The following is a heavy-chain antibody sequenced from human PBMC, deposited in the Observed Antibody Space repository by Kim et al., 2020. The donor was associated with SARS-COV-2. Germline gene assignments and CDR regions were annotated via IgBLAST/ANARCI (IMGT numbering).Heavy chain of an antibody. CDR2: IDPSDSYT. J-gene: IGHJ4*02. D-gene: IGHD3-22*01. CDR1: GYSFTSYW. V-gene: IGHV5-10-1*01. CDR3: ASLGYYYDSSGGSFDY. Sequence: GESLKISCKGSGYSFTSYWISWVRQMPGKGLEWMGRIDPSDSYTNYSPSFQGHVTISADKSISTAYLQWSSLKASDTAMYYCASLGYYYDSSGGSFDYWGQGTLVTVSS.